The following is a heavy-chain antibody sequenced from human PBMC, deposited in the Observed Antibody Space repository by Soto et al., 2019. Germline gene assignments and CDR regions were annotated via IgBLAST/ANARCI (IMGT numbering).Heavy chain of an antibody. Sequence: EVQLVESGGGLVQPGGSLRLSCAASGFTFSSYSMNWVRQAPGKGLEWVSYISSSSSTIDYADSVKGRFTISRDNAKNSLYLQMNSLRDEDTAVYYCAIDPTTGTTGGWFYPWGQGTLVTVSS. CDR2: ISSSSSTI. CDR1: GFTFSSYS. D-gene: IGHD4-17*01. V-gene: IGHV3-48*02. J-gene: IGHJ5*02. CDR3: AIDPTTGTTGGWFYP.